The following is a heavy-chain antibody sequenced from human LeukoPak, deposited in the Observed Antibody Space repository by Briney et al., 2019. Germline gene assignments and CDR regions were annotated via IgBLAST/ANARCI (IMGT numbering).Heavy chain of an antibody. Sequence: PGGSLRLPCVASGFTFSDYSMSWIRQAPGKGLEWISDISDNAKTKKYADSVRGRFTISRDNTKNSLYLQMNSLRDEDTAVYYCAGVHYGRVENDYWGQGTLVTVSS. V-gene: IGHV3-11*04. CDR1: GFTFSDYS. D-gene: IGHD3-10*01. J-gene: IGHJ4*02. CDR2: ISDNAKTK. CDR3: AGVHYGRVENDY.